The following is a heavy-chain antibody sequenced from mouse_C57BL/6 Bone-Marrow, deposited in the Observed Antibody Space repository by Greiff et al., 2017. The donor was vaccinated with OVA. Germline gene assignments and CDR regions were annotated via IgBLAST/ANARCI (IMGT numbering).Heavy chain of an antibody. J-gene: IGHJ4*01. Sequence: VQLQQSGPELVKPGASVKISCKASGYAFSSSWMNWVKQRPGKGLEWIGRIYPGDGDTNYNGKFKGKATLTADKSSSTAYMQLSSLTSEDSAVYFCARGERRLRYAMDDWGQGTSVTVSS. CDR1: GYAFSSSW. D-gene: IGHD3-2*02. V-gene: IGHV1-82*01. CDR2: IYPGDGDT. CDR3: ARGERRLRYAMDD.